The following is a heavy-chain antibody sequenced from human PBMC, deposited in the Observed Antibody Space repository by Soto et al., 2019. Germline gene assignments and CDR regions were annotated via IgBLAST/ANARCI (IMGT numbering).Heavy chain of an antibody. Sequence: EVQLVESGGGLVQPGGSLRLSCAASGFTFSSYAMHWVRQAPGKGLEYVSAISSNGGSTYYANSVKGRFTISRDNSKNTLYLQMGSLRAEDMAVYYCARGDCSSISCYAGILDDWGQGTLVTVSS. J-gene: IGHJ4*02. CDR1: GFTFSSYA. V-gene: IGHV3-64*01. CDR3: ARGDCSSISCYAGILDD. D-gene: IGHD2-2*01. CDR2: ISSNGGST.